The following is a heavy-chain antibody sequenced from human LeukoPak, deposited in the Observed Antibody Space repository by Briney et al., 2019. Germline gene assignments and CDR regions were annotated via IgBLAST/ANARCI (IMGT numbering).Heavy chain of an antibody. V-gene: IGHV4-59*12. Sequence: SETLSLTCTVSGGSISSYYWSWIRQPPGKGLEWIGYIYYSGSTNDNPSLKSRVTISIDTSKNQFSLRLSSVTAADTAVYYCARGVDDSATFFYSYYMDVWGKGTTVTVSS. CDR3: ARGVDDSATFFYSYYMDV. J-gene: IGHJ6*03. CDR2: IYYSGST. CDR1: GGSISSYY. D-gene: IGHD2/OR15-2a*01.